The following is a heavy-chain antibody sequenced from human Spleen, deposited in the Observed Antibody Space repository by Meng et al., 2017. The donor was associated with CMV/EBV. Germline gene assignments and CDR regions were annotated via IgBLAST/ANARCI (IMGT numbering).Heavy chain of an antibody. D-gene: IGHD2/OR15-2a*01. CDR3: ARDGVRWRYFNWFDP. CDR1: GGSISSYY. V-gene: IGHV4-4*07. CDR2: IYTSGST. J-gene: IGHJ5*02. Sequence: QVLLQEAGPGLVKPSETLSLTCTVSGGSISSYYWSWIRQPAGKGLEWIGRIYTSGSTNYNPSLKSRVTMSVDTSKNQFSLKLSSVTAADTAVYYCARDGVRWRYFNWFDPWGQGTLVTVSS.